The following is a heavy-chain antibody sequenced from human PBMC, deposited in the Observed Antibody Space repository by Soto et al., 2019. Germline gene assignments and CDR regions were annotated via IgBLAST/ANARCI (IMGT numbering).Heavy chain of an antibody. D-gene: IGHD1-20*01. CDR1: GFTFNIYA. CDR2: TGATGRTT. Sequence: EVQLLESGGGLVQPGGSLRLSCAASGFTFNIYAMTWVRQAPGKGLEWVSTTGATGRTTYYADFVKGRFTVSRDNSKNTLDLQMSNLRAEDTAVYYCATVHNTSRSFDYWGQGTLVTVSS. CDR3: ATVHNTSRSFDY. V-gene: IGHV3-23*01. J-gene: IGHJ4*02.